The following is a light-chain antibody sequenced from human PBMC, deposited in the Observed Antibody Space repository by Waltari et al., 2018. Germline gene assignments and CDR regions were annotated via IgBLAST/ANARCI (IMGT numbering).Light chain of an antibody. V-gene: IGLV2-14*03. Sequence: QSALTQPASVSASPGQSITISCTGTSSDIGAYNYVSWYQQHSGKAPKLIIFGVSDRPSGVSNRFSASKSSNTASLTISGLQAEDEADYYCASFTNTNPWVFGGGTKVTVL. J-gene: IGLJ3*02. CDR1: SSDIGAYNY. CDR2: GVS. CDR3: ASFTNTNPWV.